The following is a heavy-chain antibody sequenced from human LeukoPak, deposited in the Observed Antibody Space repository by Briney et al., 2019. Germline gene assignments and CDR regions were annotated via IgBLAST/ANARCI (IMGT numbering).Heavy chain of an antibody. J-gene: IGHJ3*02. V-gene: IGHV4-59*08. Sequence: PSETLSLTCTVSSGSISGYYWSWIRQSPGKGLEWIAYVYSSGSTNYNPSLYSRVTISLDTSKNQFSLKVSSVTAADTAVYFCARSGTRSGGAFDIWGQGTMVTVSS. CDR2: VYSSGST. CDR3: ARSGTRSGGAFDI. D-gene: IGHD4-23*01. CDR1: SGSISGYY.